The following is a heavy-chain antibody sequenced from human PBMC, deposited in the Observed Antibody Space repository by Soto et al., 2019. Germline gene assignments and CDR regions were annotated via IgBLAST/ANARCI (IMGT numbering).Heavy chain of an antibody. Sequence: VASLRLSFAASGFTFRNSPMTWVRQAPGQGLQYVSSITGSGEKSFYADCVRCRFTISRDNSKNMLFLQMSSLRAEDTAVYFCAKGVLDRGVGSWGQGT. V-gene: IGHV3-23*01. D-gene: IGHD6-6*01. CDR2: ITGSGEKS. CDR1: GFTFRNSP. CDR3: AKGVLDRGVGS. J-gene: IGHJ4*02.